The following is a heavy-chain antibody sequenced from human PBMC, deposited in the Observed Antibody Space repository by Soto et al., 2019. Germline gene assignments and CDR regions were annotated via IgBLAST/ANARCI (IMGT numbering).Heavy chain of an antibody. Sequence: PGGSLRLSCTASGFTFGDYAMSWFRQAPGKGLEWVGFIRSKAYGGTTEYAASVKGRFTISRDDSKSIAYLQMNSLKTEDTAVYYCTRDLWDSSGYYPDAFDIWGQGTMVTVSS. V-gene: IGHV3-49*03. CDR2: IRSKAYGGTT. J-gene: IGHJ3*02. D-gene: IGHD3-22*01. CDR3: TRDLWDSSGYYPDAFDI. CDR1: GFTFGDYA.